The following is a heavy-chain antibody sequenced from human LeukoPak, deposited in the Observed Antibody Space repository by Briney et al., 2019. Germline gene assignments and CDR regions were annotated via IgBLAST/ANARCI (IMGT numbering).Heavy chain of an antibody. CDR1: GGSISSYY. J-gene: IGHJ4*02. CDR3: ASLWNGDFDY. D-gene: IGHD1-1*01. CDR2: IYYSGST. V-gene: IGHV4-59*01. Sequence: SETLSLTCTVSGGSISSYYWSWIRQPPGKGLEWIGYIYYSGSTNYNPSLKSRVTISVDTSKNQFSLKLSSVTAADSAVYYCASLWNGDFDYWGQGTLVTVSS.